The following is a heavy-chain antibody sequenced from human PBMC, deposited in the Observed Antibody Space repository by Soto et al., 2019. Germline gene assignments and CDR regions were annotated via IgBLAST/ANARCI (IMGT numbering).Heavy chain of an antibody. CDR3: ARADRTLVTSYGLDV. J-gene: IGHJ6*02. CDR2: INHSGTT. CDR1: GGSFSGFY. D-gene: IGHD2-21*02. Sequence: SETLSLTCAVSGGSFSGFYWTWIRQPPGEGLEWIGEINHSGTTNFNQSLRSRLTISLDSSKKHFSLKLTSMTAADAAVYYCARADRTLVTSYGLDVWGQGTTVTVSS. V-gene: IGHV4-34*01.